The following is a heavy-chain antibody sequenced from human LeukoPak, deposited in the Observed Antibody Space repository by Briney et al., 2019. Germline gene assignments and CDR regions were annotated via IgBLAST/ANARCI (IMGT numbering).Heavy chain of an antibody. J-gene: IGHJ4*02. CDR3: AKDHHPYSSSWYDY. D-gene: IGHD6-13*01. Sequence: GASVKVSCKASGYTFTSYGISWVRQAPGQGLEWMGWISAYNGNTNYAQKLQGRVTMTTDTSTSTAYMELRSLRSDDTAVYYCAKDHHPYSSSWYDYWGQGTLVTVSS. CDR2: ISAYNGNT. V-gene: IGHV1-18*01. CDR1: GYTFTSYG.